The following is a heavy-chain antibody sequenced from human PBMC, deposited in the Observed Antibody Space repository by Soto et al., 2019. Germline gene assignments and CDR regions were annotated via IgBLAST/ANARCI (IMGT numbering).Heavy chain of an antibody. V-gene: IGHV4-34*01. CDR3: ARGQEGVVATH. J-gene: IGHJ4*02. CDR1: GGSLSGYY. CDR2: VKDGGHT. Sequence: QVQLQQWGAGLLKPSETLSLNCAVTGGSLSGYYWSWIRQPPGKGLEWIGEVKDGGHTNYSPSLRGRVTISPGTSNHQVSLRLNSVTAADTGVYYCARGQEGVVATHWDQGSLVTVSS. D-gene: IGHD5-12*01.